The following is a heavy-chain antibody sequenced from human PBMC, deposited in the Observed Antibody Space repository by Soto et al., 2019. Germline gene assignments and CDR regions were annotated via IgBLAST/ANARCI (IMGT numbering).Heavy chain of an antibody. CDR3: ASQYYYGSGSLDYYYYYGMDV. CDR1: GYSFTSYW. Sequence: GESLKISCKGSGYSFTSYWIGWVRQMPGKGLEWMGIIYPGDSDTRYSPSFQGQVTISADKSISTAYLQWSSLKASDTAMYYCASQYYYGSGSLDYYYYYGMDVWGQGTTVTVSS. J-gene: IGHJ6*02. D-gene: IGHD3-10*01. V-gene: IGHV5-51*01. CDR2: IYPGDSDT.